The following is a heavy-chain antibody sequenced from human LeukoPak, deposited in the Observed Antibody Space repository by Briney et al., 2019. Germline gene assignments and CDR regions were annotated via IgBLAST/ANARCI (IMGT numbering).Heavy chain of an antibody. Sequence: GGSLRLSCAASGFTFSSYGMSWVRQAPGKGLEWVANIKQDGSEKYYVDSVKGRFTISRDNAKNSLYLQMNSLRAEDTAVYYCARGLHCSGGSCYGIGWFDPWGQGTLVTVSS. CDR2: IKQDGSEK. V-gene: IGHV3-7*01. CDR3: ARGLHCSGGSCYGIGWFDP. CDR1: GFTFSSYG. D-gene: IGHD2-15*01. J-gene: IGHJ5*02.